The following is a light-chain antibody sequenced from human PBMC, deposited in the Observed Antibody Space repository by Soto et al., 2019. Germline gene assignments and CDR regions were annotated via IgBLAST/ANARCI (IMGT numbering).Light chain of an antibody. CDR1: QSVNSNY. Sequence: EIVLTQSPGTLSLSPGERATLSCRASQSVNSNYLAWYQQRPGQAPRLLFSGASSRATGIPDRFSGSGSGADFTLTISRLEPEDFAVYFCQHYGGSPLTFGQGTKLEMK. CDR3: QHYGGSPLT. V-gene: IGKV3-20*01. J-gene: IGKJ1*01. CDR2: GAS.